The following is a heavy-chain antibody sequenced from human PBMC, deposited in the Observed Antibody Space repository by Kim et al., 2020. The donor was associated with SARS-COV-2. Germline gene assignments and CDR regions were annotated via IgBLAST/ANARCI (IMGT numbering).Heavy chain of an antibody. CDR3: AREAHSDAFDI. J-gene: IGHJ3*02. CDR1: GFTFSSYS. D-gene: IGHD3-3*02. Sequence: GGSLRLSCAASGFTFSSYSMNWVRQAPGKGLEWVSYISSSSSTIYYADSVKGRFTISRDNAKNSLYLQMNSLRAEDTAVYYCAREAHSDAFDIWGQGTMVTVSS. V-gene: IGHV3-48*04. CDR2: ISSSSSTI.